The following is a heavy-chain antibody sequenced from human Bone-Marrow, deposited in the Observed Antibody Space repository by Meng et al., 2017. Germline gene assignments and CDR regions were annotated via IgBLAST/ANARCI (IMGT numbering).Heavy chain of an antibody. V-gene: IGHV1-2*06. CDR1: GYTFTGYY. J-gene: IGHJ6*01. CDR3: PFQTTVTTHNYYYGKDV. D-gene: IGHD4-17*01. CDR2: INPNSGGT. Sequence: ASVKVSCKASGYTFTGYYMHWVRQAPGQGLEWMGRINPNSGGTNYAQKFQGRVTRTRDTSTSTAYMELSRLRSDDTAVYYGPFQTTVTTHNYYYGKDVWGQGTTVTVSS.